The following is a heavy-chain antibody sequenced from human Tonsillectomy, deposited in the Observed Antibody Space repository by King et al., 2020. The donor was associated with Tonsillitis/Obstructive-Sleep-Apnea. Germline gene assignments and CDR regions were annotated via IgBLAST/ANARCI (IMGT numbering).Heavy chain of an antibody. D-gene: IGHD3-3*01. Sequence: QLQESGPGLVKPSETLSLTCTVSGGSISSYYWSWIRQPPGKGLEWIGDSYYSGSTNYNPSLKSRVTLSVDTSKNQFSLKLSSVTAADTAVYYCARGEAGITIFGVVINYFDYWGQGTLVTVSS. CDR3: ARGEAGITIFGVVINYFDY. CDR1: GGSISSYY. V-gene: IGHV4-59*01. CDR2: SYYSGST. J-gene: IGHJ4*02.